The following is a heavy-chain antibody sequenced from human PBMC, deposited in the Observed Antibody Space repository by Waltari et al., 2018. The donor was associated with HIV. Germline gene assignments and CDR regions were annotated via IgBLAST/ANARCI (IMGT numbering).Heavy chain of an antibody. CDR2: IKSKSDGGTT. D-gene: IGHD4-17*01. V-gene: IGHV3-15*01. Sequence: EVQLVESGGGLVKPGGSLRLSCADSGFTFSNAWMSWVRQAPGKGLEWVGRIKSKSDGGTTYAAPVKGRFIISRNDSKNMLYLQMKSLKTEDTAVYYCRTSSDYGDPPVDYWGQGTLVTVSS. CDR3: RTSSDYGDPPVDY. CDR1: GFTFSNAW. J-gene: IGHJ4*02.